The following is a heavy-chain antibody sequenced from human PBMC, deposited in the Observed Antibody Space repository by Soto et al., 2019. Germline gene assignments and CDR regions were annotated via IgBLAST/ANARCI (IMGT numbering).Heavy chain of an antibody. Sequence: CGSLRLSCSASGFTFSYYWMTWVRQPPGKGLEWVANIKEDASEKHYVDSVKGRCTISRDNAKNSLYLQMNSLRVEDTAVYFCSRDVVVGAKALNYWGQGALVTVSS. D-gene: IGHD2-15*01. J-gene: IGHJ4*02. V-gene: IGHV3-7*01. CDR1: GFTFSYYW. CDR2: IKEDASEK. CDR3: SRDVVVGAKALNY.